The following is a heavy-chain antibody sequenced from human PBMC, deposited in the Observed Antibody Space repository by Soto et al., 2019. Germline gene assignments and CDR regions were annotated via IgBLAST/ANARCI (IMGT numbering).Heavy chain of an antibody. CDR2: ITASADTT. D-gene: IGHD2-2*01. Sequence: EEQLLESGGGLVRPGGSLRLSCAASAFTFRSYGMSWVRQAPGKGLEWVSAITASADTTYYADSVKGRFTISRDNSKNTLYLRMNSLRAEDTAVYYCAKVRPLRDCTSTSCLGAFDIWGQGTMVTVS. CDR1: AFTFRSYG. CDR3: AKVRPLRDCTSTSCLGAFDI. J-gene: IGHJ3*02. V-gene: IGHV3-23*01.